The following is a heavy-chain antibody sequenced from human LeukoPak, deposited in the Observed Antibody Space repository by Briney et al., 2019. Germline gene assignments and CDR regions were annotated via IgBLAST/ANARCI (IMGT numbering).Heavy chain of an antibody. CDR2: IKNDGSEK. J-gene: IGHJ3*01. CDR1: GFTFSSYW. V-gene: IGHV3-7*02. Sequence: GGSLRLSCAASGFTFSSYWMSWVRQAAGKGLEWVANIKNDGSEKYYADSVRGRFSFSRDNAKNSLNLQMNNLRDEDTAVYYCARLDIVATGAFDLWGQGTMVTVSS. D-gene: IGHD5-12*01. CDR3: ARLDIVATGAFDL.